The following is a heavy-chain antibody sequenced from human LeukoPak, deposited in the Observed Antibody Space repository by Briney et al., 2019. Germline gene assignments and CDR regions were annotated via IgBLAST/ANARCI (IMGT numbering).Heavy chain of an antibody. Sequence: GASVKVSCKASGGTFSSYAISWVRQAPGQGLEWVGGIIPIFGTANYAQKFQGRVTITTDESTSTAYMELSSLRSEDTAVYYCASGFSHCSSTSCYYFYFDYWGQGTLVTVSS. CDR2: IIPIFGTA. J-gene: IGHJ4*02. CDR3: ASGFSHCSSTSCYYFYFDY. D-gene: IGHD2-2*01. V-gene: IGHV1-69*05. CDR1: GGTFSSYA.